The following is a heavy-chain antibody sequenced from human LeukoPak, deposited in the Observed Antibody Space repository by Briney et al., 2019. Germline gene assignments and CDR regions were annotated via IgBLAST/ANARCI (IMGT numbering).Heavy chain of an antibody. V-gene: IGHV1-18*01. CDR2: ISTYNGNT. CDR1: GYTFTSYG. CDR3: ARDYRTGFDY. J-gene: IGHJ4*02. Sequence: ASVKVSCKASGYTFTSYGISWVRQAPGQGLEWLGWISTYNGNTHYAQKLQGRVTMTTDTSTTTAYMELRSLRSDDTAVYYCARDYRTGFDYWGQGTLVTVSS. D-gene: IGHD7-27*01.